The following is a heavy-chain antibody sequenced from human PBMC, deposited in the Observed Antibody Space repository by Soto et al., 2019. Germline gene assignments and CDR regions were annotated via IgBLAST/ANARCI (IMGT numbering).Heavy chain of an antibody. CDR3: ARQLNDDYYYYYGMDV. CDR2: IYPGDSDT. Sequence: GESLKISCKGSGYSFTSYWIGWVRQMPGKGLEWMGIIYPGDSDTRYSPSFQGQVTISADKSISTAYLQWSSLKASDTAMYYCARQLNDDYYYYYGMDVWGQGTTVTVSS. D-gene: IGHD1-1*01. J-gene: IGHJ6*02. CDR1: GYSFTSYW. V-gene: IGHV5-51*01.